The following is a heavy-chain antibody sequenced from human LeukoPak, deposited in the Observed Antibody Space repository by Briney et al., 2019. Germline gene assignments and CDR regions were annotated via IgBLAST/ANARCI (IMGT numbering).Heavy chain of an antibody. CDR3: AKGRGTTVTSAANY. D-gene: IGHD4-17*01. V-gene: IGHV3-23*01. Sequence: GGSLRLSCAASGITFSSYAMSWVRQAPGKGLEWVSTITGSGGSTYYADSVKDRFTISRDNSKNTLSLQMNSLRAEDTAVYYCAKGRGTTVTSAANYWGQGTLVTVSS. CDR1: GITFSSYA. J-gene: IGHJ4*02. CDR2: ITGSGGST.